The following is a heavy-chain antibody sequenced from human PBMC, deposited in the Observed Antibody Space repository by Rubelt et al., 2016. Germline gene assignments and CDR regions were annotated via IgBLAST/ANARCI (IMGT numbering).Heavy chain of an antibody. CDR3: ARARSTGVGGRGFVDS. D-gene: IGHD1-1*01. CDR2: VLHSGSA. V-gene: IGHV4-39*01. J-gene: IGHJ5*01. Sequence: QVQLQESGPGLVKPSETLSLTCTVSGGAISDSDYYWAWIRQPPGRGLEYIVTVLHSGSASYNPSLNSRVTVSVDTSKNQCPLSRDSVTAADTAVYYCARARSTGVGGRGFVDSWGQGTLVTVSS. CDR1: GGAISDSDYY.